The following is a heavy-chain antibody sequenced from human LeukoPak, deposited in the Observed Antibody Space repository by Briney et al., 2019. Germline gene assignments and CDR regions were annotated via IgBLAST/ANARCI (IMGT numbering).Heavy chain of an antibody. CDR1: GFTFSSYS. CDR3: ARDNGDYFDY. V-gene: IGHV3-21*01. D-gene: IGHD2-8*01. Sequence: PGGSLRLSCAASGFTFSSYSMNWVRQAPGKGLKWVSSISSSSSYIYYADSVKGRFTISRDNAKNSLYLQMNSLRAEDTAVYYCARDNGDYFDYWGQGTLVTVSS. CDR2: ISSSSSYI. J-gene: IGHJ4*02.